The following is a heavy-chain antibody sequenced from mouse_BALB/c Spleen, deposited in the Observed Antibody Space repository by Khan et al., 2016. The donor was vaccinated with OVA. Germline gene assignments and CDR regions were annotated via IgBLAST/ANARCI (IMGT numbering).Heavy chain of an antibody. CDR1: GYTFTSYT. D-gene: IGHD2-14*01. Sequence: QVQLKQSGAELARPGTSMKMSCKASGYTFTSYTIHWIKQRPGQGLEWIGYINPSNGYTNYNQKFKDKATLTADKSSTTAYMQLSSLTSDDSAVYNYVVDGAYYRNDGLFAYWGQGTLVTVSA. J-gene: IGHJ3*01. V-gene: IGHV1-4*01. CDR2: INPSNGYT. CDR3: VVDGAYYRNDGLFAY.